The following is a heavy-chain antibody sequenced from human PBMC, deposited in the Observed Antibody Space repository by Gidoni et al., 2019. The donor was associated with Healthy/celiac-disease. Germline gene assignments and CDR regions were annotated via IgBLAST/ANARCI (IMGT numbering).Heavy chain of an antibody. CDR1: GGSFSGYY. Sequence: QVQLQQWGAGLLKPSETLSLTCAVYGGSFSGYYWSWIRQPPGKGLEWIGEINHSGSTNYNPSLKSRVTISVDTSKNQFSLKLSSVTAADTAVYYCARGEDYGDYGFSGYFDLWGRGTLVTVSS. CDR3: ARGEDYGDYGFSGYFDL. V-gene: IGHV4-34*01. CDR2: INHSGST. J-gene: IGHJ2*01. D-gene: IGHD4-17*01.